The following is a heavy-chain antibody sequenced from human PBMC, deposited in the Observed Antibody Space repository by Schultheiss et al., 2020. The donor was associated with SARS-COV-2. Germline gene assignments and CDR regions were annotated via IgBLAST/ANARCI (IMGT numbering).Heavy chain of an antibody. CDR2: IWYDGSNK. J-gene: IGHJ4*02. CDR3: AKDIGDITIFGVVTGFDY. CDR1: GFTFSSYG. Sequence: GGSLRLSCAASGFTFSSYGMHWVRQAPGKGLEWVAVIWYDGSNKYYADSVKGRFTISRDNAKNSLYLQMNSLRAEDTALYYCAKDIGDITIFGVVTGFDYWGQGTLVTVSS. D-gene: IGHD3-3*01. V-gene: IGHV3-33*03.